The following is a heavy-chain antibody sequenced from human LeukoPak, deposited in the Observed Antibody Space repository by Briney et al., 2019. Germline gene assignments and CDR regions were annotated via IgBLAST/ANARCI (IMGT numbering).Heavy chain of an antibody. CDR1: GFTFSSYA. D-gene: IGHD5/OR15-5a*01. Sequence: GGSLRLFCAASGFTFSSYAVSWVRQAPGKGLEWVSALTGSGATTNYADSVKGRFTISRDNSKNTLFLQMNSLRAEDTAVYYCAKEDIVSTMGNFDYWGQGTLVTVSS. CDR3: AKEDIVSTMGNFDY. V-gene: IGHV3-23*01. J-gene: IGHJ4*02. CDR2: LTGSGATT.